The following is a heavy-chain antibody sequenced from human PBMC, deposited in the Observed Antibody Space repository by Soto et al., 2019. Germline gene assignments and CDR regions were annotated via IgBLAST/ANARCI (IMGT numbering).Heavy chain of an antibody. CDR2: INPILSMS. Sequence: QVQLVQSGADVQRPGSSVRVSCKASGDTFNFYSINWVRQAPGLGLQWMGRINPILSMSNYAPRFQGRVTMTADKSTSTPYMELSSLRSEDTAMYNCATSYGSGYRAFDSWGQGALVTVSS. J-gene: IGHJ4*02. CDR3: ATSYGSGYRAFDS. D-gene: IGHD3-10*01. CDR1: GDTFNFYS. V-gene: IGHV1-69*02.